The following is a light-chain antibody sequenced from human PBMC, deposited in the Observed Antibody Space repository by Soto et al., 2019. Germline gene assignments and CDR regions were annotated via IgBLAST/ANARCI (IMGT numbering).Light chain of an antibody. CDR3: QQYNNWPHT. J-gene: IGKJ2*01. CDR1: QSVSSD. Sequence: IVMTQSPATLSVSPGERATLSCRASQSVSSDLAWYLQKPGQAPSLLIYGSSTRATGIPARFSGSGSGTDFTLTISSLQSEDFAVYYCQQYNNWPHTFGQGTKLEIK. CDR2: GSS. V-gene: IGKV3-15*01.